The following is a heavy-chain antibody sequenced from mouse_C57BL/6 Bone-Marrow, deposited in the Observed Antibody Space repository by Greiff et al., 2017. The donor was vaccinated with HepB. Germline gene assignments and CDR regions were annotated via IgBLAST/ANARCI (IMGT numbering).Heavy chain of an antibody. J-gene: IGHJ3*01. CDR2: IDPENGDT. V-gene: IGHV14-4*01. CDR1: GFNIKDDY. Sequence: VHVKQSGAELVRPGASVKLSCTASGFNIKDDYMHWVKQRPEQGLEWIGWIDPENGDTEYASKFQGKATITADTSSNTAYLQLSSLTSEDTAVYYCTTPNWDVKAYWGQGTLVTVSA. D-gene: IGHD4-1*02. CDR3: TTPNWDVKAY.